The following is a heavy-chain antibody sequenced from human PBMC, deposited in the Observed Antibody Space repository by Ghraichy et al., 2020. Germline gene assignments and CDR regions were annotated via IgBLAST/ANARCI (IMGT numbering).Heavy chain of an antibody. J-gene: IGHJ5*01. CDR2: LRGSSGNT. CDR1: GFTFSIYS. Sequence: GGSLRLSCAVSGFTFSIYSMYWVRQAPGKGLEWVSGLRGSSGNTYYAGSVKGRFTISGDNSKNTLYLQMNSLRAEDTAVYYCAKGAQIESKLDSWGQGTLVTVSS. V-gene: IGHV3-23*01. D-gene: IGHD3-16*01. CDR3: AKGAQIESKLDS.